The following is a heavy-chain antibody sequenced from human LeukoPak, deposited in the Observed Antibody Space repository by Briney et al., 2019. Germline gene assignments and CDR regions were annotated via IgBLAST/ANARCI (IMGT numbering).Heavy chain of an antibody. V-gene: IGHV1-18*01. CDR1: GYTFTSYG. D-gene: IGHD6-19*01. J-gene: IGHJ4*02. CDR3: ARADIRAIASSGWYGFDF. Sequence: GASVKVSRKASGYTFTSYGITWVRQAPGQGLEWMGWISAYNGNTNYAQKLQGRVTMTTDTSTSTAYMELRSLRSDDTAVYYCARADIRAIASSGWYGFDFWGQGTLVTVSS. CDR2: ISAYNGNT.